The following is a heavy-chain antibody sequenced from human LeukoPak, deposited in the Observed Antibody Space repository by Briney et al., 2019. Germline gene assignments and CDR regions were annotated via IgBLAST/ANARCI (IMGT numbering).Heavy chain of an antibody. J-gene: IGHJ4*02. D-gene: IGHD2-2*01. CDR2: ISHNGRT. Sequence: KASETLSLTCFVSGGSISTYYWSWIRQPPGKGREWIGDISHNGRTNYNPSLKSRLTMSIDTSKNQFSLKLTSLTAADTAIYYCARSYIQFSRPYFSDYWGQGTLVTVSS. V-gene: IGHV4-59*01. CDR1: GGSISTYY. CDR3: ARSYIQFSRPYFSDY.